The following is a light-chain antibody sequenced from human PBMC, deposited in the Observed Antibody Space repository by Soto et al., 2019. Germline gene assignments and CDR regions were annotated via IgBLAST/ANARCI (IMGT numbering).Light chain of an antibody. J-gene: IGLJ3*02. CDR2: SNN. V-gene: IGLV1-47*02. CDR3: AAWDDSLSGWV. Sequence: QSALTQPPSASGTPGQRVTISCSGSSSNIGSNYVYWYQQLPGTAPKLLIYSNNQRPSGVPDRFSGSKSVTSASLAISGLRSEDEAEYYCAAWDDSLSGWVFGGGTKLTVL. CDR1: SSNIGSNY.